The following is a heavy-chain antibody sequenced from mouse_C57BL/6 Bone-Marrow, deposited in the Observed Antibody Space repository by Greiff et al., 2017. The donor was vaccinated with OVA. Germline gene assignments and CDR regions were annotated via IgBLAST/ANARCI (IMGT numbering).Heavy chain of an antibody. D-gene: IGHD1-1*01. CDR2: IDPETGGT. V-gene: IGHV1-15*01. CDR1: GYTFTDYE. Sequence: VKLQQSGAELVRPGASVTLSCKASGYTFTDYEMHWVKQTPVHGLEWIGAIDPETGGTAYNQKFKGKAILTADKSSSTAYMELRSLTSEDSAVYYCTRSGYGSSYAMDYWGQGTSVTVSS. J-gene: IGHJ4*01. CDR3: TRSGYGSSYAMDY.